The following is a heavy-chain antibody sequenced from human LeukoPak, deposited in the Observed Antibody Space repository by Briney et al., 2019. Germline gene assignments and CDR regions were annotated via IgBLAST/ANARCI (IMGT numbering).Heavy chain of an antibody. CDR2: IYYSGST. Sequence: SETLSLTCTVSGGSISSSTYYWAWIRQPPGKGPEWIGSIYYSGSTYYNPSLKSRVTISVDTSKNQFSLRLSSVTAADTAVYYCATYRPVWGIDYWGQGTLVTVSS. CDR1: GGSISSSTYY. V-gene: IGHV4-39*01. J-gene: IGHJ4*02. D-gene: IGHD3-16*01. CDR3: ATYRPVWGIDY.